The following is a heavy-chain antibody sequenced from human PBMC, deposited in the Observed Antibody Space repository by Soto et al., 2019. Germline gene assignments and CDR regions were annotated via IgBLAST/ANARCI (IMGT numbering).Heavy chain of an antibody. Sequence: QVQLVQSGAEVKKPGASVKVSCKASGYTFTSYDINWVRQATGQGLEWMGWMNPNSGNTGYAQKFQGRVTMTRNTSISKAHMELSSLRSEDTDVYYCAGDQRYSSGWNAFDIWGQGTMVTVAS. J-gene: IGHJ3*02. V-gene: IGHV1-8*01. CDR3: AGDQRYSSGWNAFDI. D-gene: IGHD6-19*01. CDR1: GYTFTSYD. CDR2: MNPNSGNT.